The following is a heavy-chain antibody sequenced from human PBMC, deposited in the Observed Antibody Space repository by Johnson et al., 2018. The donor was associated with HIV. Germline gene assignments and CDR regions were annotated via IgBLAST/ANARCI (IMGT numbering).Heavy chain of an antibody. CDR1: GFTVSSNY. V-gene: IGHV3-66*01. J-gene: IGHJ3*02. Sequence: VQLVESGGGLVQPGGSLRLSCAASGFTVSSNYMSWVRQAPGKGLEWVSIVYSGGNTYYTDSVKGRFTISRDNSKNTLYLQMNSLRAEDTAVYYCARDGLAANAFDTWGQGTMVTVSS. D-gene: IGHD3/OR15-3a*01. CDR3: ARDGLAANAFDT. CDR2: VYSGGNT.